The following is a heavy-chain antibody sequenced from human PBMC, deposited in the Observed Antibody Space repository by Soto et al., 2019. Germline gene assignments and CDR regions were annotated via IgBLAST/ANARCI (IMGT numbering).Heavy chain of an antibody. J-gene: IGHJ4*02. Sequence: GGYLRLSCAAYGFTFSTYWMSWVRQPPGKGLEWVANINQDGSGKYYVDSMKGRFTISRDNAQNSLFLQMSSLRAEDTAVCYFARDVPGALLAYWGLGTFVTVSS. V-gene: IGHV3-7*01. CDR2: INQDGSGK. CDR1: GFTFSTYW. D-gene: IGHD6-6*01. CDR3: ARDVPGALLAY.